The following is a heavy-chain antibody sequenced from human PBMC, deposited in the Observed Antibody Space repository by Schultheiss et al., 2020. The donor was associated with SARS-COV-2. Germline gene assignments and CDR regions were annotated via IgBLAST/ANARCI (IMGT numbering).Heavy chain of an antibody. Sequence: SETLSLTCTVSGGSISSYYWSWIRQPPGKGLEWIGYIYHSGSTYYNPSLKSRVTISVDTSKNQFSLKLSSVTAADTAVYYCAREGSGSIGYWGQGTLVTVSS. CDR3: AREGSGSIGY. D-gene: IGHD3-22*01. CDR1: GGSISSYY. J-gene: IGHJ4*02. V-gene: IGHV4-59*12. CDR2: IYHSGST.